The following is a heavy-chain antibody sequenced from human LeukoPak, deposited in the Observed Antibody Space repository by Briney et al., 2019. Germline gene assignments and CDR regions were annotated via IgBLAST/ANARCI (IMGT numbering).Heavy chain of an antibody. CDR1: GFTFSSYA. CDR3: AKVRWLRDLSENWFDP. V-gene: IGHV3-23*01. J-gene: IGHJ5*02. CDR2: ISGSGGST. Sequence: GGSLRLSCAASGFTFSSYAMSWVRQAPGKGLEWVSAISGSGGSTYYADSVRGRFTISRDNSKNTLYLQMNSLRAEDTAVYYCAKVRWLRDLSENWFDPWGQGTLVTVSS. D-gene: IGHD5-12*01.